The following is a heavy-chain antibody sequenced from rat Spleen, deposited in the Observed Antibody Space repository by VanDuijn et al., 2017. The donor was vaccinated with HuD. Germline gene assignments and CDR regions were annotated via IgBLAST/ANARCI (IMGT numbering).Heavy chain of an antibody. V-gene: IGHV2-15*01. Sequence: QVQLKESGPGLVKPSETLSLTCTVSGFSLTSYHVSWVRQPPGKGLEWMGVIWGDGSTAYNSALKSRLSISRDTSRSQVLLKMNSLKTEDTAMYFCARSGYGYNLNYFAYWGQGTLVTVSS. J-gene: IGHJ3*01. D-gene: IGHD1-9*01. CDR2: IWGDGST. CDR3: ARSGYGYNLNYFAY. CDR1: GFSLTSYH.